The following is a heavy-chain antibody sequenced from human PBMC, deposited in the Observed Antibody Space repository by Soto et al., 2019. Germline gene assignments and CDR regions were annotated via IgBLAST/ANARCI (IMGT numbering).Heavy chain of an antibody. CDR1: GFTFSSYG. V-gene: IGHV3-33*01. D-gene: IGHD1-26*01. CDR2: IWYDGSNK. Sequence: GGSLRLSCAASGFTFSSYGMHWVRQAPGKGLEWVAVIWYDGSNKYYADSVKGRFTISRDNSKNTLYLQMNSLRAEDTAVYYCARGGGSYFSVFGAFDIWGQGTMVTV. CDR3: ARGGGSYFSVFGAFDI. J-gene: IGHJ3*02.